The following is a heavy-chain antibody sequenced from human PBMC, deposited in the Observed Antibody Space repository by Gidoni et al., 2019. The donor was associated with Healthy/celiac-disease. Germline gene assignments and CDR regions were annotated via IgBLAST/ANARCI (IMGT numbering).Heavy chain of an antibody. CDR3: ARGPPPPGAYYYGMDV. Sequence: EVQLVESGGGLVQPGGSLSLSCAASGFTVSSNYMSWVRQAPGKGLEWVSVIYSGGSTYYADSVKGRFTISRHNSKNTLYLQMNSLRAEDTAVYYCARGPPPPGAYYYGMDVWGQGTTVTVSS. CDR1: GFTVSSNY. CDR2: IYSGGST. V-gene: IGHV3-53*04. J-gene: IGHJ6*02. D-gene: IGHD3-10*01.